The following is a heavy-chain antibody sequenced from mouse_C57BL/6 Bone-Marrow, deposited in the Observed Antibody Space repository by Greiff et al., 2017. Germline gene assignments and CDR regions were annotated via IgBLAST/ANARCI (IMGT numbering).Heavy chain of an antibody. D-gene: IGHD2-12*01. CDR3: TRGRVYDVDAMDY. Sequence: EVKLVESGEGLVKPGGSLKLSCAASGFTFSSYAMSWVRQTPEKRLEWVAYISSGGDYIYYADTAKGRFTISRDNARNTLYLQMSSLKSEDTAMDYCTRGRVYDVDAMDYWGQGTSVTVSS. V-gene: IGHV5-9-1*02. CDR1: GFTFSSYA. J-gene: IGHJ4*01. CDR2: ISSGGDYI.